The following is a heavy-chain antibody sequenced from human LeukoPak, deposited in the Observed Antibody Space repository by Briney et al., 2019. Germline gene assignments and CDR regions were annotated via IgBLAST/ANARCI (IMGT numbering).Heavy chain of an antibody. CDR3: ARARVWATYYYDSSGYPPYYFDY. CDR2: INHSGST. CDR1: GGSFSGYY. D-gene: IGHD3-22*01. Sequence: SETLSLTCAVYGGSFSGYYWSWIRQPPGKGLEWIGEINHSGSTNYNPSLKSRVTISVDTSKNQSSLKLSSVTAADTAVYYCARARVWATYYYDSSGYPPYYFDYWGQGTLVTVSS. J-gene: IGHJ4*02. V-gene: IGHV4-34*01.